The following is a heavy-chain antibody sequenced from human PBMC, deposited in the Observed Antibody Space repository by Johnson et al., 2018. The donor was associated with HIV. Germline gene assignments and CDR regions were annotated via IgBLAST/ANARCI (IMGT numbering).Heavy chain of an antibody. V-gene: IGHV3-30*03. CDR3: ARKLGVYYYDSSGYDI. CDR2: ISYDGSST. CDR1: GFTFSGYG. D-gene: IGHD3-22*01. J-gene: IGHJ3*02. Sequence: QVQLVESGGGVVQPGRSLRLSCAASGFTFSGYGMHWVRQAPGKGLEWVAVISYDGSSTSYADSVKGRFTISRDNAKNTLYLQMNSLRAEDTAVYYCARKLGVYYYDSSGYDIWGQGTMVTVSS.